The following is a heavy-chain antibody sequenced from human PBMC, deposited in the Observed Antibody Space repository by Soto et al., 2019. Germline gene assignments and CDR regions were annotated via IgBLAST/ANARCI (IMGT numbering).Heavy chain of an antibody. CDR2: INPNSGGT. V-gene: IGHV1-2*04. CDR3: ARAGYYYDSSGYYFDY. J-gene: IGHJ4*02. D-gene: IGHD3-22*01. Sequence: ASVKVSCKASGYTFTGYYMHWVRQAPGQGLEWMGWINPNSGGTNYAQKFQGWVTMTRDTSISTAYMELSRLRSDDTAVYYCARAGYYYDSSGYYFDYWGQGTLVTVPQ. CDR1: GYTFTGYY.